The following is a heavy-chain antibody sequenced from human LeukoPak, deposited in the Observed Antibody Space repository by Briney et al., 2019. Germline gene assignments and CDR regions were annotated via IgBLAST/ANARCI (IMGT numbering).Heavy chain of an antibody. Sequence: GESLKISCKGSRYSFTSYWIGWVRQMPGKGLEWMGIIYPGDSDTRYSPSFQGQVTISADKSISTAYLQWSSLKASDTAMYYCARHPDEYSSPSGWFDPWGQGTLVTVSS. V-gene: IGHV5-51*01. CDR3: ARHPDEYSSPSGWFDP. D-gene: IGHD6-6*01. CDR1: RYSFTSYW. CDR2: IYPGDSDT. J-gene: IGHJ5*02.